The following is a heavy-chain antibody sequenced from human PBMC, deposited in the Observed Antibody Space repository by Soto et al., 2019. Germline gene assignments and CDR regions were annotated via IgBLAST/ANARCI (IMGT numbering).Heavy chain of an antibody. J-gene: IGHJ5*02. CDR3: AQVGPYSTYNRFDP. D-gene: IGHD6-13*01. Sequence: GGSLRLSCAASGFTFSSYAMSWVRQAPGKGLEWVSGISGSGGSTYYADSVKGRFTISRDNSKNTLFLQMNSLRADDTAVYYRAQVGPYSTYNRFDPWRQGTLVSVSS. CDR2: ISGSGGST. CDR1: GFTFSSYA. V-gene: IGHV3-23*01.